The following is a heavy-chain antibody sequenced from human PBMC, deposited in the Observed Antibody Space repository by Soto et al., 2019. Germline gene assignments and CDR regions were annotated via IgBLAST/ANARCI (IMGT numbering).Heavy chain of an antibody. CDR3: AKGWEKLDS. J-gene: IGHJ4*02. V-gene: IGHV3-30*18. CDR1: GFPFSAYG. Sequence: QVQLVESGGGVVQPGKSLKLSCEASGFPFSAYGMHWVRQAPGKGLEWLAVISHDGSRNYDADSVKGRFTISRDNSKNTVHLQLTGLRPDDTAVYYCAKGWEKLDSWDQGALVTVSS. CDR2: ISHDGSRN. D-gene: IGHD1-26*01.